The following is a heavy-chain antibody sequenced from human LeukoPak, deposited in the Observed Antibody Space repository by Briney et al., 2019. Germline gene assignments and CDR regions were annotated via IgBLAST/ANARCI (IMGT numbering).Heavy chain of an antibody. D-gene: IGHD3-22*01. Sequence: GGSLRLSCAASGFTFSSFEMNWVRQAPGKGLEWISYIGSSGVITYYADSVKGRFTVSRDNAKNSLYLQMDSLRAEDTAVYYCARGVITSPLDCWGQGTLVTVSS. CDR1: GFTFSSFE. CDR3: ARGVITSPLDC. CDR2: IGSSGVIT. V-gene: IGHV3-48*03. J-gene: IGHJ4*02.